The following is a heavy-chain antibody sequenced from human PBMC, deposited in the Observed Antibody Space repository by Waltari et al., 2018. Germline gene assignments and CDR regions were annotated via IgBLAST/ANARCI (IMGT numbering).Heavy chain of an antibody. Sequence: GQSGGEVKKPGASVKVSCKASGYSFTSYGISWVRQAPGQGLEWMGWISAYNGDTDYAQKVQGRVTMTTDTSTSTAYLEVRSLRSDDTAVYYGAGDKSDYSSQPIDYWGRGYSGPPIDYWGQGTLVTVSS. D-gene: IGHD6-13*01. CDR1: GYSFTSYG. CDR3: AGDKSDYSSQPIDYWGRGYSGPPIDY. V-gene: IGHV1-18*01. J-gene: IGHJ4*02. CDR2: ISAYNGDT.